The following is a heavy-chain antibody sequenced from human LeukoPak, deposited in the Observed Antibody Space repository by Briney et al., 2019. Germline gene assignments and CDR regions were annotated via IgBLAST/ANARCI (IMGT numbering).Heavy chain of an antibody. J-gene: IGHJ3*02. Sequence: GGSLRLSCAASGFTFSSYSMNWVRQAPGKGLEWVSSISSSSSYIYYADSVKGRFTISRDNSKNTLYLQMNSLRAEDTAVYYCAKEVGDYGDYGPDAFDIWGQGTMVTVSS. CDR3: AKEVGDYGDYGPDAFDI. CDR2: ISSSSSYI. V-gene: IGHV3-21*04. CDR1: GFTFSSYS. D-gene: IGHD4-17*01.